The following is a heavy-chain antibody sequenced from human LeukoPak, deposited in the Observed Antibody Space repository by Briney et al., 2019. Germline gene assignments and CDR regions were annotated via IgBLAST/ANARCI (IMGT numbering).Heavy chain of an antibody. D-gene: IGHD4-17*01. Sequence: GESLKISCKGSGYSFTSYWITWVRQMPGKGLEWMGRIDPSDSYTNYSPSFQGHVTISADKSISTAYLQWSSLKASDTAVYYCARPGGYGDYVGFWGRGTLVTVSS. CDR3: ARPGGYGDYVGF. CDR1: GYSFTSYW. V-gene: IGHV5-10-1*01. J-gene: IGHJ4*02. CDR2: IDPSDSYT.